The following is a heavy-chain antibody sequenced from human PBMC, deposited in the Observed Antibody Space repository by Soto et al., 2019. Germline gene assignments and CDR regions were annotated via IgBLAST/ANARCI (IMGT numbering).Heavy chain of an antibody. V-gene: IGHV1-46*03. D-gene: IGHD3-10*01. CDR3: VRVSVGSGSYCLWFDP. CDR2: INPRGGST. CDR1: GYTFTSYY. J-gene: IGHJ5*02. Sequence: QVQLVQSGAEVKKPGASVKVSCKASGYTFTSYYMHWVRQAPGQGLEWMGIINPRGGSTSYAQKCQGRVTMTRDTSTSTVYMELSSLRSEDTAVYCCVRVSVGSGSYCLWFDPWGQGTLVTVSS.